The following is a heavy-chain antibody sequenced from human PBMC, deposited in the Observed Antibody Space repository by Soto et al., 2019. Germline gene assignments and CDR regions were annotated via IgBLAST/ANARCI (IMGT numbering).Heavy chain of an antibody. D-gene: IGHD3-22*01. J-gene: IGHJ4*02. CDR3: AKRHYYDSNGYYYYYYFDH. CDR1: GFTFNAYA. Sequence: GGSLRLSCAGSGFTFNAYAMGWVRQAPGKGLEWVSAISGSGGRTYYAESVKGRFTISRDNSKTTLYLQMNSLRAEDTAVYYCAKRHYYDSNGYYYYYYFDHWGQGTLVTVS. CDR2: ISGSGGRT. V-gene: IGHV3-23*01.